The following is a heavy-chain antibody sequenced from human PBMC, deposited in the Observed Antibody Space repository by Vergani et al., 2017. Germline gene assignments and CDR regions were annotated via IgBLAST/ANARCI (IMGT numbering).Heavy chain of an antibody. V-gene: IGHV4-59*12. J-gene: IGHJ4*02. CDR1: GGSISSYY. D-gene: IGHD2-2*02. CDR2: IHYSGST. Sequence: QVQLQESGPGLVKPSETLSLTCTVSGGSISSYYWSWIQQPPGKGLEWIGYIHYSGSTNYNPSLKSRVTTSVDTSKNQSSLKLTSVTAADTAVYYCARDSGGCSSTSCYTYFDYWGQGTLVTVSS. CDR3: ARDSGGCSSTSCYTYFDY.